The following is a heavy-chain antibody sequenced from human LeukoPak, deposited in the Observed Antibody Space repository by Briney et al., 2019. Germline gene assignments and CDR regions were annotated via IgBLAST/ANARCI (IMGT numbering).Heavy chain of an antibody. D-gene: IGHD6-19*01. CDR2: IRSSSSYI. J-gene: IGHJ4*02. V-gene: IGHV3-21*01. CDR3: ANLIAVAHSGDKYFDY. Sequence: GGSLRHSCAASGFTFSSYSMNWVRQAPGKGLEWVSSIRSSSSYIYYADSVKGRFTISRDNAKNSLYLQMNSLRAEDTAVYYCANLIAVAHSGDKYFDYWGQGTLVTVSS. CDR1: GFTFSSYS.